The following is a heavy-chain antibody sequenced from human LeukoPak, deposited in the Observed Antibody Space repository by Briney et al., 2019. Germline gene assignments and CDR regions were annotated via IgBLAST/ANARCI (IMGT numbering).Heavy chain of an antibody. D-gene: IGHD5-12*01. CDR1: GFTFSTYA. J-gene: IGHJ4*02. CDR2: ISGTGGST. Sequence: GGSLRLSCAASGFTFSTYAMTWVRQAPGKGLEWVSLISGTGGSTYYADSVKGRFTISRDNSKNTLNLQMNSLRAEDTAVYYCAKEGGASRFDYWGQGTLVTVSS. V-gene: IGHV3-23*01. CDR3: AKEGGASRFDY.